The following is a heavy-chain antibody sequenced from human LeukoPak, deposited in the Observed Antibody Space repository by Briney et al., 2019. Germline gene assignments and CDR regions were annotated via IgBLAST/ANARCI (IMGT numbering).Heavy chain of an antibody. Sequence: PSETLSLTCTVSGGSISSYYWSWIRQPAGKGLEWIGRIYTSGTTNYNPSLKSRATMSVDTSKNQFSLRLSSVTAADTAVYYCARGILTGPIYAFDNWGQGTMVTVSS. V-gene: IGHV4-4*07. CDR3: ARGILTGPIYAFDN. CDR2: IYTSGTT. J-gene: IGHJ3*02. CDR1: GGSISSYY. D-gene: IGHD3-9*01.